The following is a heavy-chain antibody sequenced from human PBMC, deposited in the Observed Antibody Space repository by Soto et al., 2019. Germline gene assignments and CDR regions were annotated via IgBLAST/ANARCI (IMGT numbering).Heavy chain of an antibody. CDR3: ARSQHFYYGSGDEDY. J-gene: IGHJ4*02. D-gene: IGHD3-10*01. CDR2: ISSSSSYI. Sequence: GGSLRLSCAASGFTFSSYSMNWVRQAPGKGLEWVSSISSSSSYIYYADSVKGQFTISRDNAKNSLYLQMNSLRAEDTAVYYCARSQHFYYGSGDEDYWGQGTLVTGSS. V-gene: IGHV3-21*01. CDR1: GFTFSSYS.